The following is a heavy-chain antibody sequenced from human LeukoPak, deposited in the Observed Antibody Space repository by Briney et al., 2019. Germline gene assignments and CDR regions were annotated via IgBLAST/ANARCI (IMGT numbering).Heavy chain of an antibody. D-gene: IGHD6-19*01. CDR1: GFSFSMYG. Sequence: GGSLRLSCAASGFSFSMYGIHWVRQAPGKGLEWVAVISTDGNNEYYANSVKGRFTISRDNSKNTVYLQMTSLRTEDTAVYYCAKDQIGWAPGYVSGPLDQWGQGTLVTVSS. V-gene: IGHV3-30*18. J-gene: IGHJ4*02. CDR2: ISTDGNNE. CDR3: AKDQIGWAPGYVSGPLDQ.